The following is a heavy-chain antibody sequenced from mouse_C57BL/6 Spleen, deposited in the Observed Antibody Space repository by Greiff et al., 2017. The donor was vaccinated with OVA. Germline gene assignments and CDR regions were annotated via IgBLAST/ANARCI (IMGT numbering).Heavy chain of an antibody. CDR2: ISSGSSTI. V-gene: IGHV5-17*01. Sequence: EWVAYISSGSSTIYYADTVKGRFTISRDNAKNTLFLQMTSLRSEDTAMYYCARPIYYDYAYAMDYWGQGTSVTVSS. CDR3: ARPIYYDYAYAMDY. J-gene: IGHJ4*01. D-gene: IGHD2-4*01.